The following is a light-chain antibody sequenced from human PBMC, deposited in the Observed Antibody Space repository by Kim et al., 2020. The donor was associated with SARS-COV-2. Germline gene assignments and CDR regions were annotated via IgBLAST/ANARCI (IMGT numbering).Light chain of an antibody. CDR2: YDT. J-gene: IGLJ2*01. CDR3: QVWDGSSDHVV. CDR1: NMATRS. Sequence: APGKTARLTCAGNNMATRSVQWYQQRPGQAPFLVMYYDTDRPSGIPERFSGSNSGNTATLTISRVEVGDEADYYCQVWDGSSDHVVFGGGTKLTVL. V-gene: IGLV3-21*04.